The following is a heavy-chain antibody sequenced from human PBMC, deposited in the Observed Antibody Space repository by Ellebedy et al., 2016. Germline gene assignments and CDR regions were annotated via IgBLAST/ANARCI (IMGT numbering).Heavy chain of an antibody. CDR1: GFTFDDYA. CDR2: ISWNSGNI. D-gene: IGHD2-21*02. J-gene: IGHJ4*02. Sequence: GGSLRLXCAASGFTFDDYAMHWVRQAPGKGLEWVSGISWNSGNIDYADSVKGRFSISRDNAKNSLYLQMNSLRGEDTAFYYCAKDVDAVVVTAMPDYWGQGTLVTVSS. V-gene: IGHV3-9*01. CDR3: AKDVDAVVVTAMPDY.